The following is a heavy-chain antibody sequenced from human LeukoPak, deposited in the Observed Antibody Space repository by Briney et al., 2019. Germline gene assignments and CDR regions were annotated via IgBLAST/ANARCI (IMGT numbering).Heavy chain of an antibody. CDR1: GFTFADYA. CDR2: ISCISRSI. CDR3: AKSPSIAAAGSPYGYYYYGMDV. V-gene: IGHV3-9*01. D-gene: IGHD6-13*01. Sequence: GRSLRLSSAASGFTFADYAMHWVRQAPGKGLEWVSGISCISRSISYADSVKGRFTISRDNAKNSLYLQMNSLRAEDTALYYCAKSPSIAAAGSPYGYYYYGMDVWGQGTTVTVSS. J-gene: IGHJ6*02.